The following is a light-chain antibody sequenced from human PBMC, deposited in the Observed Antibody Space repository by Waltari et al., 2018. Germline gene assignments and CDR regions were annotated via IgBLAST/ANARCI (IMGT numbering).Light chain of an antibody. CDR2: SNN. J-gene: IGLJ2*01. CDR3: ATLDDSLNGL. V-gene: IGLV1-44*01. Sequence: SVLTQPPSVSGTPGQRVSISCSGSSSNIGSKSVNWYQQVPGTAPKLLIYSNNQGRSGVPDLFSGSKSGASASLAISGLQSEDEADYYCATLDDSLNGLFGGGTKLTVL. CDR1: SSNIGSKS.